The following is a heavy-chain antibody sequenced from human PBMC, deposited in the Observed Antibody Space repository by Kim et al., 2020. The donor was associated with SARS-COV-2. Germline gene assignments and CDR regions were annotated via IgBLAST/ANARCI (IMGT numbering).Heavy chain of an antibody. V-gene: IGHV3-21*01. CDR1: GFTFGAYI. Sequence: GGSLRLSCKASGFTFGAYIMRWVRQAPGKGLEWVSCIRSTGNFVTSADSVTVQFTISRDNAKNSRYLQLNIISAENTDMYYYSTITRVSLYVWGKLATVT. J-gene: IGHJ6*03. CDR3: STITRVSLYV. CDR2: IRSTGNFV. D-gene: IGHD5-12*01.